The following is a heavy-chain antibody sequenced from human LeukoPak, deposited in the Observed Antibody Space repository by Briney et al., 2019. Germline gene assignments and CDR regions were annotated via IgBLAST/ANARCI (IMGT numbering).Heavy chain of an antibody. CDR1: GFTFSSNW. CDR2: INSDGSRT. CDR3: ARDLGDYGDYWVPTRYYGMDV. V-gene: IGHV3-74*01. J-gene: IGHJ6*02. Sequence: GGSLRLSCAASGFTFSSNWMHWVRQAPGKGLVWVSRINSDGSRTSYVDSVKGRFTISRDNAKNTLYLQMNSLRAEDTAVYYCARDLGDYGDYWVPTRYYGMDVWGQGTLVTVSS. D-gene: IGHD4-17*01.